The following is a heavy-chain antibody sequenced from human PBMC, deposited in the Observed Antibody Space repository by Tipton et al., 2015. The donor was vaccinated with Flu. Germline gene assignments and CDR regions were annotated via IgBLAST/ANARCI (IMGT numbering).Heavy chain of an antibody. V-gene: IGHV1-46*01. Sequence: QLVQSGAEAKKPGASVKVSCQASGYTFTGYFMHWVRQAPRQGLEWMGVINPSGGSTTYAQKFQGRVTMTRDKSTRTFYMELSSLRFDDTALYYCARDLTFDFWGQGTLVTVSS. CDR3: ARDLTFDF. D-gene: IGHD1-20*01. J-gene: IGHJ4*02. CDR1: GYTFTGYF. CDR2: INPSGGST.